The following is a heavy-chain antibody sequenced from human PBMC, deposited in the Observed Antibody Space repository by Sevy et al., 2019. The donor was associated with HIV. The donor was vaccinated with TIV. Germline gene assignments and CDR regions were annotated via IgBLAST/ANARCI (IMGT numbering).Heavy chain of an antibody. CDR2: IKQEGGEK. CDR1: GFTFSSYW. V-gene: IGHV3-7*01. Sequence: GGSLRLSCAASGFTFSSYWMTWVRQAPGKGLEWVANIKQEGGEKYYVDSVKGRFTISRDNAKNSLYLQMNSLRAEDTAIYYCAAGYTSGYLTYWGQGTLVTVSS. D-gene: IGHD6-19*01. CDR3: AAGYTSGYLTY. J-gene: IGHJ4*02.